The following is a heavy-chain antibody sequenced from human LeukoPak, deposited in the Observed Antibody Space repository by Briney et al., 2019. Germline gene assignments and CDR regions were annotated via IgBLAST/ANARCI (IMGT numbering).Heavy chain of an antibody. Sequence: ASVKVSCKASGYTFTSYGISWVRQAPGQGLEWMGWISAYNGNTNYAQKLQGRVTMTTDTSTSTAYMEQRSLRSDDTAVYYCARDYPDGSGGRYFDWLPVFWGQGTLVTVSS. CDR1: GYTFTSYG. CDR2: ISAYNGNT. V-gene: IGHV1-18*01. J-gene: IGHJ4*02. CDR3: ARDYPDGSGGRYFDWLPVF. D-gene: IGHD3-9*01.